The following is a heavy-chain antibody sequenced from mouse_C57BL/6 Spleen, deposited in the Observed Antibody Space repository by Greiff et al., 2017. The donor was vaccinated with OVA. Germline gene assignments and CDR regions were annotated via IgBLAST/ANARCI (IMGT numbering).Heavy chain of an antibody. V-gene: IGHV14-1*01. CDR2: IDPEDGDT. CDR3: TTVPRFITTVVAPMDY. D-gene: IGHD1-1*01. J-gene: IGHJ4*01. CDR1: GFNIKDYY. Sequence: DVKLQESGAELVRPGASVKLSCTASGFNIKDYYMHWVKQRPEQGLEWIGRIDPEDGDTEYAPKFQGKATMTADTSSNTAYLQLSSLTSEDTAVYYCTTVPRFITTVVAPMDYWGQGTSVTVSS.